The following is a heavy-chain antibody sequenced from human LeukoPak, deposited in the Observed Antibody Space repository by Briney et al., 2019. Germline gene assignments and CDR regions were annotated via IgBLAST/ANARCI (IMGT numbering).Heavy chain of an antibody. J-gene: IGHJ4*02. CDR3: ARGPSIAVAMDY. V-gene: IGHV4-34*01. CDR1: GGSLSGYY. Sequence: PSETLSLTCAVYGGSLSGYYWSWIPQPPGKGLEWIGEINHSGSTNYNPSLKSRVTISVDTSKNQFSLKLSSVTAADTAVYYCARGPSIAVAMDYWGQGTLLTVSS. CDR2: INHSGST. D-gene: IGHD6-19*01.